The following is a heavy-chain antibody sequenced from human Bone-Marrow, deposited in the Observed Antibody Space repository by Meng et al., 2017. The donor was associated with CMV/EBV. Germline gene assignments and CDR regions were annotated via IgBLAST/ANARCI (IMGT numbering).Heavy chain of an antibody. Sequence: GGSLRLSCAASGFTVSSNYMSWVRQAPGKGLEWVSVIYSGGSTYYADSVKGRFTISRDNSKNTLYLQMNSLRAEDTAVYYCARDGIRYNWNDQNNYDAFDIWGQGTMVTVSS. D-gene: IGHD1-1*01. V-gene: IGHV3-66*02. CDR2: IYSGGST. J-gene: IGHJ3*02. CDR3: ARDGIRYNWNDQNNYDAFDI. CDR1: GFTVSSNY.